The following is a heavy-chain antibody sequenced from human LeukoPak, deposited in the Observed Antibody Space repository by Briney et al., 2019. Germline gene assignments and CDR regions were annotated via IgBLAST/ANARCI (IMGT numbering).Heavy chain of an antibody. J-gene: IGHJ6*02. Sequence: GASVKVSCKASGYTFTSYYMHWVRQAPGQGLEWMGIINPSGGSTSYAQKFQGRVTMTRDTSTSTVYMELSSLRSEDTAVYYCAKEYCTNGVSYNQNYYGMDVWGQGTTVTVSS. CDR1: GYTFTSYY. D-gene: IGHD2-8*01. CDR3: AKEYCTNGVSYNQNYYGMDV. V-gene: IGHV1-46*01. CDR2: INPSGGST.